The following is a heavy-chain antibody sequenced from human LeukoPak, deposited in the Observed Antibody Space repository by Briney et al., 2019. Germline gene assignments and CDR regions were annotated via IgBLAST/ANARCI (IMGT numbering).Heavy chain of an antibody. CDR3: ARAGRSHYYDSSGLDY. V-gene: IGHV1-18*01. D-gene: IGHD3-22*01. Sequence: ASVKVSWEASGYTFTTYVIRWVRHAPGQGLEWMGWISAYNGNTNYAQKLQGRVTMTTDTSTSTAYMELRSLRSDDTAVYYCARAGRSHYYDSSGLDYWGQGTLVTVSS. CDR2: ISAYNGNT. J-gene: IGHJ4*02. CDR1: GYTFTTYV.